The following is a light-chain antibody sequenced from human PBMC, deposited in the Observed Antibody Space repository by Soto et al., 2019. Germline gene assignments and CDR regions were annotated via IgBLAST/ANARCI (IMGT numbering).Light chain of an antibody. CDR2: SDT. Sequence: QTVVTQEPSLTVSPGGTVTLTCASSTGAVTSGFYPKWFQQKPGQAPRAVISSDTHRHSWNPARFSGSLLGGKAALTLSGAQPEDEDEYYCLLYYGAAQLVFGGGTKLTVL. V-gene: IGLV7-43*01. CDR3: LLYYGAAQLV. CDR1: TGAVTSGFY. J-gene: IGLJ3*02.